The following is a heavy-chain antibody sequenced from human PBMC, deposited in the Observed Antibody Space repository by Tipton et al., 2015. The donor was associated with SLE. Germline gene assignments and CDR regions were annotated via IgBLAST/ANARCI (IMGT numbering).Heavy chain of an antibody. CDR2: ISHRGNT. Sequence: GLVKPSDTLSLTCTVSGDSISSSGYYWVWIRQPPGKGLEWIGSISHRGNTYYNPSLKSQVSISVDTSQNQFSLNQNSVTAADTAVYYCAKHDRGRDAFDIWGQGTMVTVSS. CDR1: GDSISSSGYY. CDR3: AKHDRGRDAFDI. D-gene: IGHD3-16*02. J-gene: IGHJ3*02. V-gene: IGHV4-39*01.